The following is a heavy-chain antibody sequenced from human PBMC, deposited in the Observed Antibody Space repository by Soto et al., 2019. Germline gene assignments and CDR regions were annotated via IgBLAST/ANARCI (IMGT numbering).Heavy chain of an antibody. V-gene: IGHV3-23*01. D-gene: IGHD6-13*01. CDR3: ARGRAAGRGDRLDP. J-gene: IGHJ5*02. CDR1: GFTFSSYA. Sequence: VGSLRLCCAASGFTFSSYAMSWVRQPPGKGLEWVSAISGGGGSTYFADSVKGRFTISRDTSKNQFSLQLKSVTPDDTAVYYCARGRAAGRGDRLDPWGQGTQVTVSS. CDR2: ISGGGGST.